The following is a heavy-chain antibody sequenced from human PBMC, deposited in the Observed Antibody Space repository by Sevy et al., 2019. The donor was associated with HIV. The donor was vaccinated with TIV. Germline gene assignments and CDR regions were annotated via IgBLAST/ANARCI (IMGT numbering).Heavy chain of an antibody. CDR1: GFTFSSYG. J-gene: IGHJ4*02. V-gene: IGHV3-30*02. D-gene: IGHD6-13*01. CDR3: ASPWAAAGKGGY. CDR2: IRYDGSNK. Sequence: GGSLRLSCAASGFTFSSYGMHWVRQAPGKGLGWVAFIRYDGSNKYYADSVKGRFTISRDNSKNTLYLQMNSLRAEDTAVYYCASPWAAAGKGGYWGQGTLVTVSS.